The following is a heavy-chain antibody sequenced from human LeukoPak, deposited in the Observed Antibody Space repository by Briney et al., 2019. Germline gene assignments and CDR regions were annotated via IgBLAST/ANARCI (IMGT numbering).Heavy chain of an antibody. CDR3: ASTDSGYSPSFLDY. CDR2: ISYDGSNK. J-gene: IGHJ4*02. Sequence: PGGSLILSCAASGFTFSSYAMHWVRQAPGKGLEWVAVISYDGSNKYYADSVKGRFTISRDNSKNTLYLQMNSLRAEDTAVYYCASTDSGYSPSFLDYWGQGTLVTVSS. CDR1: GFTFSSYA. D-gene: IGHD3-22*01. V-gene: IGHV3-30-3*01.